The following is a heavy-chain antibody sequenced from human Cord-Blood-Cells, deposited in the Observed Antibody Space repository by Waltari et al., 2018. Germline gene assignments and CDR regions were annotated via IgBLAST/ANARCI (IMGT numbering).Heavy chain of an antibody. CDR2: IITIFSTA. V-gene: IGHV1-69*06. Sequence: QVQLGQSGAEVKKPGSSVKVSCKASGVTFSSYAISWVRQAPGQGLEWMGGIITIFSTANYAQKFQGRVTITADKSTSTAYMELSSVRSEDTAVYYCARGLPLSSSDYWGQGTLVTVSS. D-gene: IGHD6-13*01. CDR3: ARGLPLSSSDY. J-gene: IGHJ4*02. CDR1: GVTFSSYA.